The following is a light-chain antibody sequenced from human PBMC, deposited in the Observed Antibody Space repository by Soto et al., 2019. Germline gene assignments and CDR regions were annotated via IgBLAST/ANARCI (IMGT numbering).Light chain of an antibody. CDR1: QKIHSW. CDR3: QQYHTYSYP. J-gene: IGKJ2*01. V-gene: IGKV1-5*01. Sequence: DIPMTQSPSTLSASVGDRVTITCRASQKIHSWLAWYQKNPGKAPKLLIYDASTLEGGVSSRFGGSGTGTEFTLPISSLQPDDFAPYYCQQYHTYSYPFGQGTKLEIK. CDR2: DAS.